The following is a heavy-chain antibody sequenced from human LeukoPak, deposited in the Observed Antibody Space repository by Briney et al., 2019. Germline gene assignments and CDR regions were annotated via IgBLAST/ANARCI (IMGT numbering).Heavy chain of an antibody. CDR1: GFTFSSYS. CDR2: ISSSSSYI. CDR3: ARGHSSSCQLFDY. D-gene: IGHD6-13*01. Sequence: PGGSLRLSCAASGFTFSSYSMNWVRQAPGKGLEWVSSISSSSSYIFYGDSVKGRFTISRDNAKNSLYLQMNSLRAEDTAVYYCARGHSSSCQLFDYWGQGTLVTVSS. J-gene: IGHJ4*02. V-gene: IGHV3-21*01.